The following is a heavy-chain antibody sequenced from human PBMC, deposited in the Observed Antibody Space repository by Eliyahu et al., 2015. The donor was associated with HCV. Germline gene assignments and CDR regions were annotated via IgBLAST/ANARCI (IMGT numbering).Heavy chain of an antibody. V-gene: IGHV3-74*01. J-gene: IGHJ3*02. CDR2: INSDGSST. CDR3: ARAESGSYYDGAFDI. CDR1: GXTFSSYW. Sequence: EVQLVESGGGLVQPGGXLRPSCAASGXTFSSYWMHWVRQAPGKGVGWGSRINSDGSSTSYADSVKGRFTISRDNAKNTLYLQMNSLRAEDTAVYYCARAESGSYYDGAFDIWGQGTMVTVSS. D-gene: IGHD1-26*01.